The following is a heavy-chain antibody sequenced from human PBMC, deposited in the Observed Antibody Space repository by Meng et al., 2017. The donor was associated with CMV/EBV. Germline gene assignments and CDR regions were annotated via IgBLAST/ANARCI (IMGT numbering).Heavy chain of an antibody. CDR1: CYTFTSYG. D-gene: IGHD3-10*01. V-gene: IGHV1-18*01. CDR2: ISAYNGNT. Sequence: QVQLGEYVAEVKKPGASVKVSCKASCYTFTSYGISWVRQAPGQGLEWMVWISAYNGNTNNAQKLQGRVTMTTDTSTSTAYMELRSLRSDDTAVYYCARDRTMVRGVTGYWGQGTLVTVSS. J-gene: IGHJ4*02. CDR3: ARDRTMVRGVTGY.